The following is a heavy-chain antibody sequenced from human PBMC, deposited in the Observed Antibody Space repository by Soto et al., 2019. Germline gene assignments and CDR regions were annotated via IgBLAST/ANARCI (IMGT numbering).Heavy chain of an antibody. CDR2: IVVGSGNT. D-gene: IGHD1-26*01. J-gene: IGHJ4*02. V-gene: IGHV1-58*01. CDR1: GFTFTSSA. Sequence: GASVKVSCKASGFTFTSSAVQWVRQARGQRLEWIGWIVVGSGNTNYAQKFQERVTITRDMSTSTAYMELSSLRSEDTAAYYCAADRAEWELLRFDYWGQGTLVTVSS. CDR3: AADRAEWELLRFDY.